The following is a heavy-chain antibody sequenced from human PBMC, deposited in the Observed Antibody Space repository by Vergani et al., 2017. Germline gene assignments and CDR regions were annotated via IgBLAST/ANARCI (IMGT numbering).Heavy chain of an antibody. CDR1: GFTFSSYW. V-gene: IGHV3-74*01. CDR2: INSDGSSP. J-gene: IGHJ4*02. Sequence: EVQLVESGGGLVQPGGSLRLSCAASGFTFSSYWMHWVRQAPGKGLVWVSRINSDGSSPSYADSVKGRFTIARDNAKNTLYLQMNSLRAEDTAVYYCARGLRAGYFDYWGQGTLVTVSS. CDR3: ARGLRAGYFDY.